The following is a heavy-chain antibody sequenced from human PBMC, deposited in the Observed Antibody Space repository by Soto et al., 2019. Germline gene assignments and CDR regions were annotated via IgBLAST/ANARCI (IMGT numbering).Heavy chain of an antibody. CDR1: GGTFSSYT. CDR3: ATSYYGILTAFDS. J-gene: IGHJ4*02. CDR2: IIPILGIA. D-gene: IGHD3-9*01. Sequence: SVKVSCNASGGTFSSYTFSWVRQAPGQGLEWMGRIIPILGIANYAQKFQGRVTITTDRSTSTAYMELRSLRSDDTAVYFCATSYYGILTAFDSWGQGALVTVSS. V-gene: IGHV1-69*02.